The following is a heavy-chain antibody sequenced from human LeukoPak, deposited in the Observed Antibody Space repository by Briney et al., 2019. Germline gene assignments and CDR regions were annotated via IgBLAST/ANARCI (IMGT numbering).Heavy chain of an antibody. CDR2: ISPRGGIT. CDR1: GFSFRSHG. J-gene: IGHJ5*02. V-gene: IGHV3-23*01. D-gene: IGHD1-26*01. CDR3: AKDYEPLVGVHRWGDWFDP. Sequence: GGSLRLSCAASGFSFRSHGMNWVRQAPGKGLEWVSGISPRGGITYYKDSVRGRFTISRDNFKNTVSLQLNSLRAEDTALYYCAKDYEPLVGVHRWGDWFDPWGQGTLVTVSS.